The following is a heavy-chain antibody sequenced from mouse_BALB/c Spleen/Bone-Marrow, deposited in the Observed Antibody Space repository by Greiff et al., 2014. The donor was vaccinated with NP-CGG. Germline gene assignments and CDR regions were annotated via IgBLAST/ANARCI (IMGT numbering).Heavy chain of an antibody. V-gene: IGHV1S56*01. CDR2: IYPGNVNT. Sequence: VKLQESGPELVKPAASVRISCKASGYTFTSYYIHWVKQRPGQGLEWIGWIYPGNVNTKYNEKFKGKATLTADKSSSTAYMQLSSLTSEDSAVYFCARDTMDYWGQGTSVTVSS. J-gene: IGHJ4*01. CDR3: ARDTMDY. CDR1: GYTFTSYY.